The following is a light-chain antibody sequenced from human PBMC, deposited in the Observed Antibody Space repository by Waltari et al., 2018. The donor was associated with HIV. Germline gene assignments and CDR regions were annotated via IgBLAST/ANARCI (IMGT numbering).Light chain of an antibody. V-gene: IGKV4-1*01. CDR1: QSLLYSS. CDR2: WAS. Sequence: DVVVTQSPDSLAVSVGERATLNCKSSQSLLYSSIAWYQQKPGQRPKLLIYWASTRESGVPDRFSGSVSGTDFTLTISNLQTEDVAVYYCQQYYSVPYTFGQGTKLEIK. J-gene: IGKJ2*01. CDR3: QQYYSVPYT.